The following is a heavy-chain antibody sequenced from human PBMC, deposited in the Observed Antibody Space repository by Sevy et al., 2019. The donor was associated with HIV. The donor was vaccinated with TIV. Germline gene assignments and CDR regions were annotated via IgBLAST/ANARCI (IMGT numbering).Heavy chain of an antibody. CDR2: INPYSGGT. Sequence: ASVKVSCKASGYTFTDYYIHWVRQAPGQGLEWMGWINPYSGGTYYAHSFQGRVTMTRDTSINTAYLDLNRLKSDDTAVYYCATVNYGSRNYCWDYWGQGTLVTVSS. V-gene: IGHV1-2*02. D-gene: IGHD3-10*01. CDR1: GYTFTDYY. CDR3: ATVNYGSRNYCWDY. J-gene: IGHJ4*02.